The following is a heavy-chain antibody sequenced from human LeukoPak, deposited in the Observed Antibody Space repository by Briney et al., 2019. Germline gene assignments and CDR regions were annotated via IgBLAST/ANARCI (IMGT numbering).Heavy chain of an antibody. V-gene: IGHV4-34*01. J-gene: IGHJ4*02. CDR3: ARVDYEPFYFDY. D-gene: IGHD4-17*01. CDR2: INHSGST. CDR1: GGSFSGYY. Sequence: SETLSLTCAVYGGSFSGYYRSWIRQPPGKGLEWIGEINHSGSTNYNPSLKSRVTISVDTSKNQFSLKLSSVTAADTAVYYCARVDYEPFYFDYWGQGTLVTVSS.